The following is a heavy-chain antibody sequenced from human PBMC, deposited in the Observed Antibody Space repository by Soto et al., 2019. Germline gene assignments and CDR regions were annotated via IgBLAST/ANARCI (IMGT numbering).Heavy chain of an antibody. V-gene: IGHV3-23*01. Sequence: GGSLRLSCAASGFTFSSYAMSWVRQAPGKGLEWVSAISGSGGSTYYADSVKGRFTISRDNSKNTLYLQMNSLRAEDTAVYYCAKDRSRTIFGVVIPSYYFDYWGQGTRVTVAS. CDR3: AKDRSRTIFGVVIPSYYFDY. J-gene: IGHJ4*02. D-gene: IGHD3-3*01. CDR2: ISGSGGST. CDR1: GFTFSSYA.